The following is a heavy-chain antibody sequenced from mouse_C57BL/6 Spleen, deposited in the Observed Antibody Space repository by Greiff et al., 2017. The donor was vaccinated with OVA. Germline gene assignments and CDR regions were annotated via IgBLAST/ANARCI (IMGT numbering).Heavy chain of an antibody. CDR3: ARDYGSSSEYFDV. Sequence: DVKLQESGPGLVKPSQSLSLTCSVTGYSITSGYYWNWIRQFPGNKLEWMGYISYDGSNNYNPSLKNRISITRDTSKNQFFLKLNSVTTEDTATYYCARDYGSSSEYFDVWGTGTTVTVSS. J-gene: IGHJ1*03. V-gene: IGHV3-6*01. CDR1: GYSITSGYY. D-gene: IGHD1-1*01. CDR2: ISYDGSN.